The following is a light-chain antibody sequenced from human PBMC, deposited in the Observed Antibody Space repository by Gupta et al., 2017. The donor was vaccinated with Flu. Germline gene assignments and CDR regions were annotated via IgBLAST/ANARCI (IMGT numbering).Light chain of an antibody. CDR1: SSNIGSHT. Sequence: QSVLTQPPSASGTPGQRVTIPCSGSSSNIGSHTVSWYQQLPGTAPKLLIYKNSQRPSGVPDRFSGSKSGTSASLAISGLQSEDEADYYCAAWDDSLLRVFGGGTKVTVL. CDR3: AAWDDSLLRV. J-gene: IGLJ3*02. CDR2: KNS. V-gene: IGLV1-44*01.